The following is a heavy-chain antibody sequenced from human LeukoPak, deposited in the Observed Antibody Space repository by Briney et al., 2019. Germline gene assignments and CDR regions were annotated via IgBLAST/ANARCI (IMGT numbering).Heavy chain of an antibody. J-gene: IGHJ3*02. Sequence: VGSLRLSCAASGFTFSSYDMHWVRQATGKGLDWVSAIGTAGDTYYPGSVKGRFTISRENAKNSLYLQMNSLRAGDTAVYYFQARDFIRYFDWLLSPGTFDIWGQGTMVTVSS. CDR2: IGTAGDT. V-gene: IGHV3-13*01. CDR1: GFTFSSYD. D-gene: IGHD3-9*01. CDR3: QARDFIRYFDWLLSPGTFDI.